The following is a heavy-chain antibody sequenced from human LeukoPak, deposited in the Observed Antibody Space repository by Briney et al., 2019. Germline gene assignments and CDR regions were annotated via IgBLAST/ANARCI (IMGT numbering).Heavy chain of an antibody. V-gene: IGHV3-30*18. CDR3: AKWEITLTL. D-gene: IGHD1-26*01. Sequence: GGPLRLSCAASGFTFSRHGMHWARQAPGKGLEWLAVIPHDGGSEYYADSVKGRFTISRDNSKNTLLLQMNSLRVDDTAVYYCAKWEITLTLWGQGTLVTVSS. CDR1: GFTFSRHG. J-gene: IGHJ4*02. CDR2: IPHDGGSE.